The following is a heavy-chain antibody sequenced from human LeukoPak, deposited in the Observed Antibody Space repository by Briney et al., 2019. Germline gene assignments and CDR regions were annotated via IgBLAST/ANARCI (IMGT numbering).Heavy chain of an antibody. Sequence: PGGSLRLSCAASGFTFSMYWMNWVRQSPGKGLEWVADIKQDGSEKYYVDSVKGRFTISRDNAKNSLYLQMDSLRGEDTAVYYCARGPATYYYDSSGEEFDYWGQGTLVTVSS. D-gene: IGHD3-22*01. CDR2: IKQDGSEK. CDR3: ARGPATYYYDSSGEEFDY. J-gene: IGHJ4*02. V-gene: IGHV3-7*01. CDR1: GFTFSMYW.